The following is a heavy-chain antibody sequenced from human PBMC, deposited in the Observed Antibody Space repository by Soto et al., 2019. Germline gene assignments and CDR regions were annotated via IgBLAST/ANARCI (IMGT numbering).Heavy chain of an antibody. D-gene: IGHD2-2*01. Sequence: PGESLKISCKGSGYSFTNYWIGWVRQMPGKGLEWMGILYPGNSDTRYSPSFQGQVTISADKSISTAYLQWSSLKASDTAMYYCARPTRTYQSVFDYWGQGXLVTVYS. CDR2: LYPGNSDT. V-gene: IGHV5-51*01. J-gene: IGHJ4*02. CDR1: GYSFTNYW. CDR3: ARPTRTYQSVFDY.